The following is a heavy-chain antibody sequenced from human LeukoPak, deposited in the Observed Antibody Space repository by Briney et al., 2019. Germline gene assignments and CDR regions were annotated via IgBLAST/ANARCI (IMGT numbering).Heavy chain of an antibody. V-gene: IGHV4-59*01. CDR3: ARGPTVVRYYYGMDV. J-gene: IGHJ6*02. D-gene: IGHD4-23*01. Sequence: SETLSLTCTVSGGSISSYYCSWIRQPPGKGLEWIGYIYYSGSTNYNPSLKSRVTISVDTSKNQFSLKLSSVIAADTAVYYCARGPTVVRYYYGMDVWGQGTTVTVSS. CDR1: GGSISSYY. CDR2: IYYSGST.